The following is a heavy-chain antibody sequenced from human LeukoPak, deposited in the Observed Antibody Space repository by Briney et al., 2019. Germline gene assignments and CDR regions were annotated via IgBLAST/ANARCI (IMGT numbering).Heavy chain of an antibody. CDR2: ISYDGSNK. CDR3: ARDGGSAWFFRY. D-gene: IGHD6-19*01. Sequence: GGSLRLSCAASGFTFSSYGMHWVRQAPGKGLEWVAVISYDGSNKYYADSVKGRFTISRDNSKNTLYLQMNSLRAEDTAVYYCARDGGSAWFFRYWGQGTLVTVSS. CDR1: GFTFSSYG. V-gene: IGHV3-30*03. J-gene: IGHJ4*02.